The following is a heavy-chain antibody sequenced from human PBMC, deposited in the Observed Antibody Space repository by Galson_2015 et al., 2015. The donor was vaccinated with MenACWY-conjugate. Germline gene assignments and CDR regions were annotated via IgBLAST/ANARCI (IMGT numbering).Heavy chain of an antibody. CDR1: GFSVTRNY. J-gene: IGHJ5*02. V-gene: IGHV3-66*01. CDR3: ARDPTAMATNWFDP. D-gene: IGHD5-18*01. CDR2: IHSVGSTI. Sequence: SLRLSCAASGFSVTRNYMSWVRQAPGKGLEWVSVIHSVGSTIYYADSVKGRFTISRDNAKNSLYLQMNSLRDEDTAVYYCARDPTAMATNWFDPWGQGTLVTVSS.